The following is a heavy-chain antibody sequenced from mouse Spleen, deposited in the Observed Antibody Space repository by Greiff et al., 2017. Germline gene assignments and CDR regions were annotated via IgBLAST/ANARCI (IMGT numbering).Heavy chain of an antibody. D-gene: IGHD2-10*02. CDR3: ARGGGYGNPYAMDY. V-gene: IGHV1-80*01. J-gene: IGHJ4*01. CDR1: GYAFSSYW. Sequence: VQLQQSGAELVKPGASVKISCKASGYAFSSYWMNWVKQRPGKGLEWIGQIYPGDGDTNYNGKFKGKATLTADKSSSTAYMQLSSLPSEDSAVYFCARGGGYGNPYAMDYWGQGTSVTVSS. CDR2: IYPGDGDT.